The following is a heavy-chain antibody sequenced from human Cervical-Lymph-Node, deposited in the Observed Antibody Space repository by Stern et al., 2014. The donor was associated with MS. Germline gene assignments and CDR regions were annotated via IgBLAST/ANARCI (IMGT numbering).Heavy chain of an antibody. J-gene: IGHJ4*01. CDR1: RFTFTNYA. CDR2: INAAKGAR. Sequence: QVQLVQSGAEVRKPGASVKVSCQASRFTFTNYAIHWVRQAPGQRLDLMGWINAAKGARKYSQKCQDRFTITRDTSAGTAYMELNNLTSEDTAMYYCAREKRGATGTLFDYWGQGTLVTVSS. D-gene: IGHD1-1*01. CDR3: AREKRGATGTLFDY. V-gene: IGHV1-3*01.